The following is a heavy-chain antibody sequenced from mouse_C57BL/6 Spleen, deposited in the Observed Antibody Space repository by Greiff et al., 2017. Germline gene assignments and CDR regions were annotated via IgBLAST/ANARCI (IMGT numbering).Heavy chain of an antibody. CDR1: GYSFTGYY. J-gene: IGHJ2*01. CDR3: ARLGRDY. Sequence: VQLKESGPELVKPGASVKISCKASGYSFTGYYMNWVKQSPEKSLEWIGEINPSTGGTTYNQKFKAKATLTVDKSSSTAYKQLKSLTSEDSAVYYCARLGRDYWGQGTTLTVSS. D-gene: IGHD4-1*01. V-gene: IGHV1-42*01. CDR2: INPSTGGT.